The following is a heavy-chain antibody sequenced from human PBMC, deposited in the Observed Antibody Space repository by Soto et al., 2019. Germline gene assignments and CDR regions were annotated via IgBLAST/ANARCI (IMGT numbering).Heavy chain of an antibody. Sequence: SGLKLVNTTQTLTLTCTFSGRSLSTSGMCVSWIRQPPGKALEWLARIDWDDDKYYSTSLKTRLTISKDTSKNQVVLTMTNMDPVDTATYYCARVEYDILTGYYNGYYYYGMDVWGQGTTVTVSS. D-gene: IGHD3-9*01. CDR3: ARVEYDILTGYYNGYYYYGMDV. J-gene: IGHJ6*02. V-gene: IGHV2-70*11. CDR2: IDWDDDK. CDR1: GRSLSTSGMC.